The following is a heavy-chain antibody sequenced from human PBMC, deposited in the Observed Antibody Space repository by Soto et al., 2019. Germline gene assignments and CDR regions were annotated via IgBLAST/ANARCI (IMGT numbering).Heavy chain of an antibody. CDR2: INHSGST. CDR3: ARALKGSGSDYYYYYGLDV. V-gene: IGHV4-34*01. D-gene: IGHD3-3*01. CDR1: GGSFSGYY. J-gene: IGHJ6*02. Sequence: PSETLSLTCAVYGGSFSGYYWSWIRQPPGKGLEWIGEINHSGSTNYNPSLKSRVTISVDTSKNQFSLNLSSVTAADTAVYYCARALKGSGSDYYYYYGLDVWGQGNTVTVS.